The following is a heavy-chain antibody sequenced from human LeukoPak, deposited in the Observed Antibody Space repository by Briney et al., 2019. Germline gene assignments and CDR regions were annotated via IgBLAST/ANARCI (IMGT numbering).Heavy chain of an antibody. V-gene: IGHV1-46*01. CDR1: GYSFTSYY. Sequence: ASVKVSCKASGYSFTSYYMHWVRQAPGQGLEWMGFINPSGSSAAYAQKFQGRLTMTRDMFTSTDYMELTSLTSDDTAVYYCAREFEWLRNWFDPWGQGTLVTVSS. CDR2: INPSGSSA. J-gene: IGHJ5*02. CDR3: AREFEWLRNWFDP. D-gene: IGHD5-12*01.